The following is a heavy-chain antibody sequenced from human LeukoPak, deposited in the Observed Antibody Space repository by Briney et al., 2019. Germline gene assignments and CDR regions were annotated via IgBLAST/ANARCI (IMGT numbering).Heavy chain of an antibody. CDR2: ISSSGSTI. J-gene: IGHJ4*02. CDR3: ARDVDEVRGVINFDY. Sequence: PGGSLRLSCAASGFTFSSYEMNWVRQAPGKGLEWVSYISSSGSTIYYADSVKGRFTISRDNAKNSLYLQMNSLRAEDTAVYYCARDVDEVRGVINFDYWGQGTLVTVSS. CDR1: GFTFSSYE. D-gene: IGHD3-10*01. V-gene: IGHV3-48*03.